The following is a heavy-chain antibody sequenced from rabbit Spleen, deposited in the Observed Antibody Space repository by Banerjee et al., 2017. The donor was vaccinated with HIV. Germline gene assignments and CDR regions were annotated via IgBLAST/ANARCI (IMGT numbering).Heavy chain of an antibody. CDR2: IYTGYSGST. CDR3: ARSDNYNSIKL. Sequence: QSLEESGGDLVKPGASLTLTCTASGFSFSSSYYMCWVRQAPGKGLEWIACIYTGYSGSTYYASWAKGRFTISKTSSTTVTLQMTSLTAADTATYFCARSDNYNSIKLWGPGTLVTVS. V-gene: IGHV1S40*01. D-gene: IGHD4-1*01. J-gene: IGHJ4*01. CDR1: GFSFSSSYY.